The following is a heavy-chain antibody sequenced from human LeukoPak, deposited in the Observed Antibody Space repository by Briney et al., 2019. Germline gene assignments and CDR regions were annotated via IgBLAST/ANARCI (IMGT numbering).Heavy chain of an antibody. D-gene: IGHD7-27*01. CDR2: INPNSGGT. Sequence: GASVKVSCKASGYTFTGYYMHWVRQGPGQGLEWMGWINPNSGGTNYAQKFRGRVTMTRDTSISTAYMELSRLRSDDTAVYYCARDGELTGDKAFDYWGQGTLVTVSS. CDR1: GYTFTGYY. V-gene: IGHV1-2*02. CDR3: ARDGELTGDKAFDY. J-gene: IGHJ4*02.